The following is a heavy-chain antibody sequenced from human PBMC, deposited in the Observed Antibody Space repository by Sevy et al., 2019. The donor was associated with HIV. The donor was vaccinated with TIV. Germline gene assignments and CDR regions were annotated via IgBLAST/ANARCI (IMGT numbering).Heavy chain of an antibody. CDR2: IDSSGST. D-gene: IGHD6-19*01. CDR1: GGTITTYY. J-gene: IGHJ4*02. Sequence: SETLSLICTVSGGTITTYYWSWIRQPPGKGLEWIGSIDSSGSTNYNPSLKSRVTISVDTSKNQFSLRLSSVTAADTAVYFCARDLSGWYGGYFDYWGQGALVTVSS. V-gene: IGHV4-59*01. CDR3: ARDLSGWYGGYFDY.